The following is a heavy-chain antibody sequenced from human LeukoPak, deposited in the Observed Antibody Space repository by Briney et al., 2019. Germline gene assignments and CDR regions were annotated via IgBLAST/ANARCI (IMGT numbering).Heavy chain of an antibody. CDR2: INPNSGGT. D-gene: IGHD5-12*01. J-gene: IGHJ6*03. CDR3: ARGPGGGYGNYYYYYMDV. V-gene: IGHV1-2*02. CDR1: GYTFTGYY. Sequence: ASVKVSCKASGYTFTGYYMHWVRQAPGQGLEWMGWINPNSGGTNYAQKFQGRVTMTRDTSISTAYMELSRLRSDDTAVYYCARGPGGGYGNYYYYYMDVWGKGTTVTVSS.